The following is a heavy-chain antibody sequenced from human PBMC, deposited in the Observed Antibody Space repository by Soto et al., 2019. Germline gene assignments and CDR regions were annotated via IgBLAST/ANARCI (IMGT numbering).Heavy chain of an antibody. V-gene: IGHV1-3*01. J-gene: IGHJ4*02. CDR2: INAGNGNT. D-gene: IGHD6-19*01. CDR3: ARDPGGWTDY. CDR1: GYTFTSYA. Sequence: QVQLVQSGAEVKKPGASVKVSCKASGYTFTSYAMQWVRQAPGQRLEWMGWINAGNGNTKYSQKFQGRVTITSDTSASTDYMELSSLRSEDTAVYYCARDPGGWTDYGGQGTLVTVSS.